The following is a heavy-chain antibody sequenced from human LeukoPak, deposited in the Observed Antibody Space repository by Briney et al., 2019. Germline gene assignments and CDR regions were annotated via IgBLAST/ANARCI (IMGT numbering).Heavy chain of an antibody. V-gene: IGHV5-10-1*01. CDR1: GYSFTSYW. J-gene: IGHJ6*04. D-gene: IGHD1-1*01. Sequence: GESLRISCKGSGYSFTSYWTSWVRQMPGKGLEWMGKIDPSDSYTNYSPSFQGHVTISADKSISTAYLQWSSLKASDTAMYYCVATNYYYYGLDVWGKGTTVTVSS. CDR2: IDPSDSYT. CDR3: VATNYYYYGLDV.